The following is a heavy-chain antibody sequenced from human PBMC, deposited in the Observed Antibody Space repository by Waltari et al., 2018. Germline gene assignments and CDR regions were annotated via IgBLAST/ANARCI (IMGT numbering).Heavy chain of an antibody. Sequence: QVQLQESGPRLVTPSQTLSLTCTVSGVSISSGTYYWSWIRQSAGRGLEWIGRIYSSGTTKYNPSLKSRVSISIDRSKNQFFVRLTSATAADSAIYYCVRDWGGDDSGSVWGRGAPVTVSS. D-gene: IGHD3-10*01. CDR2: IYSSGTT. CDR1: GVSISSGTYY. CDR3: VRDWGGDDSGSV. J-gene: IGHJ4*02. V-gene: IGHV4-61*02.